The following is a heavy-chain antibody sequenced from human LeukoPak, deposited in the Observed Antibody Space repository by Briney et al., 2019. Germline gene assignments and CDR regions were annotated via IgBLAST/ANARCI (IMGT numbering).Heavy chain of an antibody. D-gene: IGHD6-13*01. CDR2: IKEDGTIK. Sequence: GGSLRLSCAASGFTFTRYWTSWVRQAPGKGLEWVANIKEDGTIKYYVDSVKGRLTIFRDNAKSSLFLQVNSLRAEDTAMYYCARIGYSSSSIDYWGQGTLVTVSS. J-gene: IGHJ4*02. CDR1: GFTFTRYW. CDR3: ARIGYSSSSIDY. V-gene: IGHV3-7*01.